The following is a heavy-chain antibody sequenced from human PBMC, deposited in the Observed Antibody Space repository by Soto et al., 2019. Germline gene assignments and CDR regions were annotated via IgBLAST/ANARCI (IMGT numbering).Heavy chain of an antibody. V-gene: IGHV3-73*01. CDR3: SRQASDFWSGKPQYYMDV. Sequence: EVQLVESGGGVVQPGGSLKLSCAASGFTFSGAAMHCVRQASGKGLEWVGRIRSKGNNYATVDGASLKGRFTISRDDAKDTAYLQMNSLNTEDTAVYYCSRQASDFWSGKPQYYMDVWGKGTTVTVSS. CDR1: GFTFSGAA. D-gene: IGHD3-3*01. CDR2: IRSKGNNYAT. J-gene: IGHJ6*03.